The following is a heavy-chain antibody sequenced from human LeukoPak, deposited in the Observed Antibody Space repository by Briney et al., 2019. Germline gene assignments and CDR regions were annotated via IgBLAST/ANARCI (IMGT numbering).Heavy chain of an antibody. V-gene: IGHV3-7*01. CDR1: GFTFSSYW. CDR3: ARDVQDSSGYYYDY. Sequence: GGSLRLSCAASGFTFSSYWMSWVRQAPGKGLEWVANIKQDGSEKYYVDSVKGRFTISRDNAKNSLYLQINSLRAEDTAVYYCARDVQDSSGYYYDYWGQGTLVTVSS. D-gene: IGHD3-22*01. CDR2: IKQDGSEK. J-gene: IGHJ4*02.